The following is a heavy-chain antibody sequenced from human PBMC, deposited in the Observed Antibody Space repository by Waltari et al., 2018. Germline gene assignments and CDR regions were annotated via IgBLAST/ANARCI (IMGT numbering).Heavy chain of an antibody. Sequence: EVQLVESGGGLVQPGRSLRLSCAASGFTFDDYAMHWVRQAPGKGLEWVSGISWNSGSIGYADSVKGRFTISRDNAKNSLYLQMNSLRAEDTALYYCAKGYYGGNGPFDYWGQGTLVTVSS. D-gene: IGHD4-17*01. J-gene: IGHJ4*02. CDR2: ISWNSGSI. CDR1: GFTFDDYA. CDR3: AKGYYGGNGPFDY. V-gene: IGHV3-9*01.